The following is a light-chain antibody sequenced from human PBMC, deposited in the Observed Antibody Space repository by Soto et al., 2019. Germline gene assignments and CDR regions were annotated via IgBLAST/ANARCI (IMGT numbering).Light chain of an antibody. CDR3: QQYGSSPRT. CDR2: DTS. Sequence: EIVLTQSPGTLSLSPGERAILSCRASQSVSSSYLAWYQRKPGQAPRLLIYDTSSRATGVPDRFSGSGSGTDFTLTISRLEPEDFAVFYCQQYGSSPRTFGGGTKVEIK. J-gene: IGKJ4*01. CDR1: QSVSSSY. V-gene: IGKV3-20*01.